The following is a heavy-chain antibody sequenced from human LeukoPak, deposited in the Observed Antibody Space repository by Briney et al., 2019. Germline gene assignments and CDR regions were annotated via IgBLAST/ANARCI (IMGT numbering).Heavy chain of an antibody. CDR3: ARDGGSPERIFDY. CDR1: GYTVTSYY. D-gene: IGHD3-16*01. J-gene: IGHJ4*02. V-gene: IGHV1-46*01. CDR2: INPSGGST. Sequence: ASVKVSCKASGYTVTSYYMHWVRQAPGQGLEWMGIINPSGGSTSYAQKFQGRVTMTRDMSTSTVYMELSSLRSEDTAVYYCARDGGSPERIFDYWGQGTLVTVSS.